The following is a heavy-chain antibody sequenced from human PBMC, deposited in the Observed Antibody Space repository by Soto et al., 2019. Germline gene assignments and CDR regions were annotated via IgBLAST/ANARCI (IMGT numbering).Heavy chain of an antibody. J-gene: IGHJ3*02. Sequence: SETLSLTCTVSGGSISSGGYYGSWIRQHPGKGLEWIGYIYYSGSTYYNPSLKSRVTISVDTSKNQFSLKLSSVTAADTAVYYCAIRGVSGYSYGGDAFDIWGQGTMVTVSS. V-gene: IGHV4-30-4*08. CDR3: AIRGVSGYSYGGDAFDI. D-gene: IGHD5-18*01. CDR2: IYYSGST. CDR1: GGSISSGGYY.